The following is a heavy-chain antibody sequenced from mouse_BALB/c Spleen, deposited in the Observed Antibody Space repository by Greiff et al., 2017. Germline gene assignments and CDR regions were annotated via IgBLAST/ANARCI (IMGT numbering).Heavy chain of an antibody. J-gene: IGHJ4*01. Sequence: EVKLMESGGGLVKPGGSLKLSCAASGFTFSSYAMSWVRQTPEKRLEWVASISSGGSTYYPDSVKGRFNISRDNARNILYLQMSSLRSEDTAMYYCAREDAMDYWGQGTSVTVPS. CDR1: GFTFSSYA. CDR3: AREDAMDY. CDR2: ISSGGST. V-gene: IGHV5-6-5*01.